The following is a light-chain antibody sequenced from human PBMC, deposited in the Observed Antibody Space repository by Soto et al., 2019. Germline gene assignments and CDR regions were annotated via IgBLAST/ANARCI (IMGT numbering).Light chain of an antibody. CDR1: ISDIGIYKY. V-gene: IGLV2-14*01. CDR2: EVT. Sequence: QSALTQPSSVSGSPGQSIAISCTGSISDIGIYKYVSWYQQHPGKVPKLIIYEVTNRPSGVSNRFSGSKSGNTASLAISGLQAEDEADYYCSSCTTSRTRVFGPGTKVTVL. J-gene: IGLJ1*01. CDR3: SSCTTSRTRV.